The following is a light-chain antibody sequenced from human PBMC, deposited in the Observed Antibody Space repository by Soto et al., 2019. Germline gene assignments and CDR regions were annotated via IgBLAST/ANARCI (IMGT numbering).Light chain of an antibody. Sequence: QSALTQPASVSGSPGQSITISCTGTNSDVGSYNLVSWYQQHPDKAPKLIIYEVGVRPSGVSDRFSGSKSGSTASLTISGLQAEDEAEYYCSPYAGSGEVFGSGTKVTVL. CDR2: EVG. CDR3: SPYAGSGEV. J-gene: IGLJ1*01. CDR1: NSDVGSYNL. V-gene: IGLV2-23*02.